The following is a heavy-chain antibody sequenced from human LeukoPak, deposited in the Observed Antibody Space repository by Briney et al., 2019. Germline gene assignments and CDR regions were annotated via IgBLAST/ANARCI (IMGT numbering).Heavy chain of an antibody. D-gene: IGHD4-23*01. Sequence: ASVKVPCKASGYTFSDYYMHWVRQAPGQGLEWMGWINPSSGDTNYAQKFQGRVTMTRDASISTAYMELSWLRADVTAIYYCARDVHDYGGNSGFDYWGQGSLVIVSS. V-gene: IGHV1-2*02. J-gene: IGHJ4*02. CDR3: ARDVHDYGGNSGFDY. CDR2: INPSSGDT. CDR1: GYTFSDYY.